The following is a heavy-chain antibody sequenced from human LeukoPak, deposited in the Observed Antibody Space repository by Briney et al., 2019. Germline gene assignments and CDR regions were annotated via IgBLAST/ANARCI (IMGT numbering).Heavy chain of an antibody. J-gene: IGHJ3*02. Sequence: ASVKVSCKASGYTFTGYYMHWVRQAPGQGLEWMGWINPNSGGTNYAQKFQGRVTMTRDTSISTAYMELSRLRSDDTAVYYCAREAGATSGHDAFDIWGQGTMVTVSS. D-gene: IGHD1-26*01. CDR1: GYTFTGYY. CDR2: INPNSGGT. V-gene: IGHV1-2*02. CDR3: AREAGATSGHDAFDI.